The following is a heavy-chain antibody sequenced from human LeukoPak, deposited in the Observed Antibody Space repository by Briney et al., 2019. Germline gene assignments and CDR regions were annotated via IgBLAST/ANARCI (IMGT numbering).Heavy chain of an antibody. Sequence: PRRSLRLSCAASGFTFSSHAMHWVRQAPGKGLEWVAVISYDGSNKYYADSVKGRFTISRDNSKNTLYLQMNSLRAEDTAVYYCARDPLLWFGSYYFDYWGQGTLVTVSS. CDR3: ARDPLLWFGSYYFDY. CDR2: ISYDGSNK. D-gene: IGHD3-10*01. V-gene: IGHV3-30*01. CDR1: GFTFSSHA. J-gene: IGHJ4*02.